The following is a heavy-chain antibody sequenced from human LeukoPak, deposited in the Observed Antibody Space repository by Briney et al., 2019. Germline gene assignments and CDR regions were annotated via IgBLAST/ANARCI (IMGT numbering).Heavy chain of an antibody. CDR2: IYYSGST. D-gene: IGHD3-10*01. CDR3: ARVVRENYYGSGSLIDY. J-gene: IGHJ4*02. V-gene: IGHV4-39*07. Sequence: GSLRLSCAASGFTFSSYAMSWVRQAPGKGLEWIGSIYYSGSTYYNPSLKSRVTISVDTSKNQFSLKLSSVTAADTAVYYCARVVRENYYGSGSLIDYWGQGTLVTVSS. CDR1: GFTFSSYA.